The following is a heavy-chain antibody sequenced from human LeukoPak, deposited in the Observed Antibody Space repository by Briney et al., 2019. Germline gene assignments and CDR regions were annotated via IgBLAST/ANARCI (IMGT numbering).Heavy chain of an antibody. Sequence: PSETLSLTCTVSGGSISSYYWSWIRQPPGKGLEWIGYIYYSGSTNYNPSLKSRRTISVDTSKNQFSLKLSSVTAADTAVYYCARGSYCSSTSCYPNDAFDIWGQGTMVTVSS. J-gene: IGHJ3*02. D-gene: IGHD2-2*01. CDR1: GGSISSYY. V-gene: IGHV4-59*01. CDR2: IYYSGST. CDR3: ARGSYCSSTSCYPNDAFDI.